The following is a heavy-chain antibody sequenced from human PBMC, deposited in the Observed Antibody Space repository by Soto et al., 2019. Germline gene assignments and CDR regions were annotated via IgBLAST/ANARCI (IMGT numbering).Heavy chain of an antibody. CDR3: ARVRYSSSPSLRYYGLAV. D-gene: IGHD6-6*01. Sequence: SQTLSLTCAISGDSVSSNSAAWNWIRHSPSRGLEWLGRTYYRSKWYNDYAVSVKSRITINPDTSKNQFSLQLNSVTPEDTAVYYCARVRYSSSPSLRYYGLAVWGQGTTVTVSS. CDR2: TYYRSKWYN. V-gene: IGHV6-1*01. CDR1: GDSVSSNSAA. J-gene: IGHJ6*02.